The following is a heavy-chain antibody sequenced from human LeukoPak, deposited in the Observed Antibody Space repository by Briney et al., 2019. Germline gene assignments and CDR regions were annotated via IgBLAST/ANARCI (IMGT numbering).Heavy chain of an antibody. Sequence: PWASVKVSCKASGYTFTSYYMHWVRQAPGQGLEWMGIINPSGGSTSYAQKFQGRVTMTRDTSTSTVYMELSSLRSEDTAVYYCARDPGYGEPLLPNGIDVWGQGTTVTVSS. D-gene: IGHD4-17*01. CDR1: GYTFTSYY. V-gene: IGHV1-46*01. CDR2: INPSGGST. CDR3: ARDPGYGEPLLPNGIDV. J-gene: IGHJ6*02.